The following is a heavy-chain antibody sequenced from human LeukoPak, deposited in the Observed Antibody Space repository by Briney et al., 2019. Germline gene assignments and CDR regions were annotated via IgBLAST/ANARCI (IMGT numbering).Heavy chain of an antibody. V-gene: IGHV4-39*07. Sequence: SETLSLTCTLSGGSASSTGYYWVWIRQPPGRGREFLGTMHYSGTTHYNPSLKSRVTISVDRSKNQFSLNLNSVTSADTAVYYCARDWDGGYNFNTFDIWGQGTMVTVSS. J-gene: IGHJ3*02. CDR1: GGSASSTGYY. D-gene: IGHD5-24*01. CDR2: MHYSGTT. CDR3: ARDWDGGYNFNTFDI.